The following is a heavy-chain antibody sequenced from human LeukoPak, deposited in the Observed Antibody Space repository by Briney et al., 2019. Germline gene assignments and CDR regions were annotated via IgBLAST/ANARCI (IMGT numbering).Heavy chain of an antibody. CDR1: GFTFTTYS. D-gene: IGHD4-23*01. Sequence: PGGSLRLSCAASGFTFTTYSINWVRQAPGKGLEWVSSISSSSTYMYYADSVKGRFTISRDNAKNSLSLQMNSLRAEDTAVYYCARALRDYGDNGYLDYWGQGTLVTVSS. CDR3: ARALRDYGDNGYLDY. J-gene: IGHJ4*02. CDR2: ISSSSTYM. V-gene: IGHV3-21*01.